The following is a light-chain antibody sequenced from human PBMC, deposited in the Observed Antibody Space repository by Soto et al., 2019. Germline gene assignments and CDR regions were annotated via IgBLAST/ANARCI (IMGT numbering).Light chain of an antibody. CDR1: SSNIGAGYD. CDR2: GNN. Sequence: QSVLTQPRSVSGAPGQRVTISCTGSSSNIGAGYDVHWYQQLPGTAPKVLIYGNNNRPSGVPDRFSGSKSGTSASLAISGLQSEDEAHYYCAVWDDSLSGMIFGGGTKVTVL. CDR3: AVWDDSLSGMI. J-gene: IGLJ2*01. V-gene: IGLV1-40*01.